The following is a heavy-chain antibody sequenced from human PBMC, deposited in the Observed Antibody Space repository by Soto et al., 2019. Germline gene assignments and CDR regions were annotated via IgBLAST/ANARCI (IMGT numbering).Heavy chain of an antibody. Sequence: EVQLVESGGGLVQPGGSLRLSCAASVTVTSNYMTWVRQAPGKGLEWVSVIYSAGSTYYADSVKGRFTISRDNSRNTLYLQMNGLRAEDTGVYYGARDTVAVAGKDYWGQGTLVPVSS. CDR2: IYSAGST. D-gene: IGHD6-19*01. V-gene: IGHV3-66*01. CDR1: VTVTSNY. J-gene: IGHJ4*02. CDR3: ARDTVAVAGKDY.